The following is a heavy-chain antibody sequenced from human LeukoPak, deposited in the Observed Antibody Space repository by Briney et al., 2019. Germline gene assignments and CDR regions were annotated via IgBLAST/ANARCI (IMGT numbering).Heavy chain of an antibody. CDR1: GFNFRSYS. V-gene: IGHV3-48*01. CDR3: AREMGDKYSSSWALDL. J-gene: IGHJ2*01. Sequence: GGSLRLSCAASGFNFRSYSMNWVRQAPGKGLEWVSYISSLSGTIYYADSVKGRFIISRDNAKSSLFLQMNSLRAEDTSVYYCAREMGDKYSSSWALDLWGRGTLVTVSS. CDR2: ISSLSGTI. D-gene: IGHD6-13*01.